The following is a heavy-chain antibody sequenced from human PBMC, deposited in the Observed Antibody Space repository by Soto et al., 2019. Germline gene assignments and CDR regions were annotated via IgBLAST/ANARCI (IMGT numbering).Heavy chain of an antibody. J-gene: IGHJ4*02. Sequence: EVQLLESGGGLVQSGGSLRLSRAASGFTFSNYAMSWVRQAPGKGLEWVSSINTIESSTYYADSVKGRFTISRDNSKNTLYLQMNSLRAEDTAIYYCAKNYYFDYWGQGTLVTVSS. CDR3: AKNYYFDY. CDR2: INTIESST. CDR1: GFTFSNYA. V-gene: IGHV3-23*01.